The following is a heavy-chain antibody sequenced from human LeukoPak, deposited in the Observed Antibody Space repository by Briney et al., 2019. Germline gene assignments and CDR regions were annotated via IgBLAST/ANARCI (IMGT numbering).Heavy chain of an antibody. CDR2: IYYSGST. CDR1: GGSISSSTYY. D-gene: IGHD3-16*01. V-gene: IGHV4-39*01. J-gene: IGHJ4*02. Sequence: SETLSLTCTVTGGSISSSTYYWGWIRRPPGKGLEWIGSIYYSGSTYYNPSLKSRVTVSVDTSKNQFSLNLSSVTAADTAVYYCVRGSTLRHYQYWGQGTLVTVSS. CDR3: VRGSTLRHYQY.